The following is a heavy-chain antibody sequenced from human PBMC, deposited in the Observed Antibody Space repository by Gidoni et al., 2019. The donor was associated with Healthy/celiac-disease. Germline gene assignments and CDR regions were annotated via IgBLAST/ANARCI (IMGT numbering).Heavy chain of an antibody. Sequence: QLQLQESGPGLVKPSETLSLTCTVSGGSISSSSYYWGWIRQPPGKGLEWIGSIYYSGSTYYNPSLKSRVTISVDTSKNQFSLKLSSVTAADTAVYYCARSGRYYDFWSGYYGSADYWGQGTLVTVSS. CDR3: ARSGRYYDFWSGYYGSADY. D-gene: IGHD3-3*01. CDR2: IYYSGST. J-gene: IGHJ4*02. V-gene: IGHV4-39*01. CDR1: GGSISSSSYY.